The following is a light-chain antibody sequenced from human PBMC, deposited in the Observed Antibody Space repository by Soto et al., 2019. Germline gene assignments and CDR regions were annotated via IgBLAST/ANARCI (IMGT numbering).Light chain of an antibody. J-gene: IGLJ2*01. CDR3: QSYDGIIQV. V-gene: IGLV6-57*01. CDR2: EDK. CDR1: SGNIASNF. Sequence: NFMLTQPHSVSESPGKTVTISCTRSSGNIASNFVQWFQQRPGSSPITVIYEDKQRPSEVPDRFSGSIDTSSNSASLTISGPQTDDEADYYCQSYDGIIQVFGGGTKLTVL.